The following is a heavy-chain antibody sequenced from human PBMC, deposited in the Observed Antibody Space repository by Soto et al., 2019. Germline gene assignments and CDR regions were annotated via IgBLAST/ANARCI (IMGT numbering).Heavy chain of an antibody. J-gene: IGHJ4*02. CDR1: GGSFSGYY. Sequence: SETLSLTCAVYGGSFSGYYWSWIRQPPGKGLEWIGEINHSGSTNYNPSLKSRVTISVDTSKNQFSLKLSSVTAADTAVYYCASSIAARPSNDYWGQGTLVTVSS. CDR2: INHSGST. V-gene: IGHV4-34*01. CDR3: ASSIAARPSNDY. D-gene: IGHD6-6*01.